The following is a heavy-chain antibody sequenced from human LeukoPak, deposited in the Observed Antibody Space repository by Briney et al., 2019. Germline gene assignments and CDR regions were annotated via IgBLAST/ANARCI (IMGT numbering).Heavy chain of an antibody. D-gene: IGHD6-6*01. CDR2: IYYSGST. Sequence: PSQTLSLTCTVSGGSISSGDYYWSWIRQPPGKGLEWIRYIYYSGSTYYNPSLKSRVTISVDTSKHQFSLKLSSVTAADTAVYYCVGSSPAFDYWGQGTLVTVSS. CDR1: GGSISSGDYY. V-gene: IGHV4-30-4*08. CDR3: VGSSPAFDY. J-gene: IGHJ4*02.